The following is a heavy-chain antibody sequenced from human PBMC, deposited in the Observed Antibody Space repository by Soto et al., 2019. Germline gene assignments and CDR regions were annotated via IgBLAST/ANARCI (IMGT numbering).Heavy chain of an antibody. V-gene: IGHV3-48*01. J-gene: IGHJ4*02. CDR2: ISSSSSTI. D-gene: IGHD6-19*01. CDR3: ARDPYTSGWYGSSFDC. CDR1: GFTFSSYS. Sequence: EVQLVESGGGLVQPGGSLRISCAVSGFTFSSYSMNWVRQAPGKGLEWVSYISSSSSTIFYADSLKGRFTISRDNAKNSLYLQMNSLRAEDTAVYYCARDPYTSGWYGSSFDCCGQGTLVNVSS.